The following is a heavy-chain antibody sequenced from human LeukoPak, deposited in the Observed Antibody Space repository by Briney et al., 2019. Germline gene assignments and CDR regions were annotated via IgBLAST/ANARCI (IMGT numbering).Heavy chain of an antibody. J-gene: IGHJ4*02. CDR3: AREGDYGDYGVDY. Sequence: ASVKVSCKASGYTFSNHYMHWVRQAPGQGLEWMGIINPSAGSTTYAQKFQGRVTMTRDTYTSTVYMELSSLRSEDSAVYYCAREGDYGDYGVDYWGQGTLVTVSS. CDR2: INPSAGST. CDR1: GYTFSNHY. D-gene: IGHD4-17*01. V-gene: IGHV1-46*01.